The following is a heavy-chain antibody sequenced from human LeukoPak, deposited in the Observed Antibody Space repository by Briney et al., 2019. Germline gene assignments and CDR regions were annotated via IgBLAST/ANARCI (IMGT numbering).Heavy chain of an antibody. Sequence: ASVKVSCTASGYTFTSYGISWVRQAPGQGLEWMGWISAYNGNTNYAQKLQGRVTMTTDTSTSTAYMELRSLRSDDTAVYYCARLGGPRDYYYGMDVWGQGTTVTVSS. CDR2: ISAYNGNT. D-gene: IGHD2-15*01. V-gene: IGHV1-18*01. J-gene: IGHJ6*02. CDR1: GYTFTSYG. CDR3: ARLGGPRDYYYGMDV.